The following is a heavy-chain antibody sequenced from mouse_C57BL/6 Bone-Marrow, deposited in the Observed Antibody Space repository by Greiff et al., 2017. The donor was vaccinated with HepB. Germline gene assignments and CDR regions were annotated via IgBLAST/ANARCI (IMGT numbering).Heavy chain of an antibody. J-gene: IGHJ1*03. CDR3: ARDRGWCWYFDV. Sequence: EVMLVESEGGLVQPGSSMKLSCTASGFTFSDYYMAWVRQVPEKGLEWVANINYDGSSTYYLDSLKSRFIISRDNAKNILYLQMSSLKSEDTATYDCARDRGWCWYFDVWGTGTTVTVSS. D-gene: IGHD1-1*02. CDR1: GFTFSDYY. CDR2: INYDGSST. V-gene: IGHV5-16*01.